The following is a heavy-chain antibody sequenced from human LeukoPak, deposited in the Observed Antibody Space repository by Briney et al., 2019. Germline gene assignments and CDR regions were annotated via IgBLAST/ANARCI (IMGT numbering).Heavy chain of an antibody. CDR2: IVVGSGNT. V-gene: IGHV1-58*02. CDR1: GFTFTSSS. J-gene: IGHJ6*02. CDR3: AVQGTGYGTYYYYGMDV. Sequence: SVKVSCKASGFTFTSSSMQWVRQARGQRLEWIGWIVVGSGNTNYAQKFQERVTITRDMSTSTAYMELSSLRSEDTAVYYCAVQGTGYGTYYYYGMDVWGQGTTVTVSS. D-gene: IGHD3/OR15-3a*01.